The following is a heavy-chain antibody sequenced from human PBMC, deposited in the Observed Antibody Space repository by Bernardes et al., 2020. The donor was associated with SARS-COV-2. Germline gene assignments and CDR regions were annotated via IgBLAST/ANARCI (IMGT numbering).Heavy chain of an antibody. Sequence: VGSLRLSCAASGFTFSDPYMSWIRQPPGQGLAWLSAISGDGSTLYYKDSLKGRFTISRDNAKNSVYLEMTSLRAEDTAVYYCARDFGENVLLWFGVLCDWGQGTPVTVSS. CDR1: GFTFSDPY. CDR2: ISGDGSTL. D-gene: IGHD3-10*01. CDR3: ARDFGENVLLWFGVLCD. J-gene: IGHJ4*02. V-gene: IGHV3-11*01.